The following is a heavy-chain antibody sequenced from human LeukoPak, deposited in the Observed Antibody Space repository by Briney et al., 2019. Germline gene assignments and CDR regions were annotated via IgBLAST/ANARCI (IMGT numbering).Heavy chain of an antibody. J-gene: IGHJ1*01. CDR3: ARVGIAAAGTVYFQH. CDR2: IYYSGST. D-gene: IGHD6-13*01. Sequence: SETLSLTCTVSGGSISSYYWSWIRQPPGKGLEWIGYIYYSGSTNYNPSLKSRVTISVDTSKNQFSLKLSSVTAADTAVYYCARVGIAAAGTVYFQHWGQGTLVTVSS. V-gene: IGHV4-59*01. CDR1: GGSISSYY.